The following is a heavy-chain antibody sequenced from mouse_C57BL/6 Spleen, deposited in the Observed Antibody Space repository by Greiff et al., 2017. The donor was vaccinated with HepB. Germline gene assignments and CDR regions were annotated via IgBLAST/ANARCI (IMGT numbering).Heavy chain of an antibody. V-gene: IGHV1-76*01. CDR2: IYPGSGNT. CDR3: ARRGGYHWYFDV. D-gene: IGHD2-2*01. J-gene: IGHJ1*03. CDR1: GYTFTDYY. Sequence: QVQLQQSGAALVRPGASVKLSCKASGYTFTDYYINWVKQRPGQGLEWIARIYPGSGNTYYNEKFKGKATLTAEKSSSTAYMQLSSLTSEDSAVYFCARRGGYHWYFDVWGTGTTVTVSS.